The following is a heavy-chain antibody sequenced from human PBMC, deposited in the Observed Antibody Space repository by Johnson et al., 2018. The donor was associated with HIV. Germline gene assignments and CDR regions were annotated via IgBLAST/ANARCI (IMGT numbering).Heavy chain of an antibody. CDR2: IKINTDGGNT. Sequence: MLLVESGGGLVKPGGSLRLSCSASGFTFSNAWMTWVRQAPGKVLEWIGLIKINTDGGNTDYAAPAKGTFTISRDDSKNTLYLQMNSLKTEDTAVYYCTRDRYRIAPRAFDIWCQGTLVTVSS. CDR1: GFTFSNAW. V-gene: IGHV3-15*01. D-gene: IGHD6-13*01. J-gene: IGHJ3*02. CDR3: TRDRYRIAPRAFDI.